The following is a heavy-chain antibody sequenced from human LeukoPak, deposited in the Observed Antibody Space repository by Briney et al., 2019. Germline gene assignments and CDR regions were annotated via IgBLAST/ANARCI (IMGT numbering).Heavy chain of an antibody. Sequence: GGSLRLSCEASEFTFSSYSMNWVRQAPGKGLEWVSYISSSSSTIYYAESVKGRFTISRDNAKNSLYLQMNSLRVEDTAVYYCARSRGNSGSYPLDYWGQGPWSPSPQ. CDR2: ISSSSSTI. CDR3: ARSRGNSGSYPLDY. CDR1: EFTFSSYS. V-gene: IGHV3-48*01. J-gene: IGHJ4*02. D-gene: IGHD1-26*01.